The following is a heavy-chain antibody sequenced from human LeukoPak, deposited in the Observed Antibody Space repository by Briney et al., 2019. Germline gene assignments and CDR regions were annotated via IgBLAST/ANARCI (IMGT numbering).Heavy chain of an antibody. CDR1: GGSISSGSYY. CDR2: IYTSGST. CDR3: ASDYGGKGRYFDL. Sequence: SETLSLTCTVSGGSISSGSYYWSWIRQPAGKGLEWIGRIYTSGSTNYNPSLKSRVTISVDTSKNQFSLKLSSVTAADTAVYYCASDYGGKGRYFDLWGRGTLVTVSS. D-gene: IGHD4-23*01. V-gene: IGHV4-61*02. J-gene: IGHJ2*01.